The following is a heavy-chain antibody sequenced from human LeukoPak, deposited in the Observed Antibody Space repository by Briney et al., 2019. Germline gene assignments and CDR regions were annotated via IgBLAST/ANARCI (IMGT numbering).Heavy chain of an antibody. CDR3: ARDRQWYSGSCLDY. CDR1: GFTFSSYS. J-gene: IGHJ4*02. CDR2: ISSSSSYI. V-gene: IGHV3-21*01. Sequence: GGSLRLSCAASGFTFSSYSMNWVRQAPGKGLEWVSSISSSSSYIYYADSVKGRFTISRDNAKNSLYLQMNSLRAEDTAVYYCARDRQWYSGSCLDYWGQGTLVTVSS. D-gene: IGHD1-26*01.